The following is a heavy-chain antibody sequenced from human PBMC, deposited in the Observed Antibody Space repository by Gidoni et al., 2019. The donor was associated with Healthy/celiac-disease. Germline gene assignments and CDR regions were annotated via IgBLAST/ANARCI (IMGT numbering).Heavy chain of an antibody. V-gene: IGHV3-13*05. CDR1: GFTFSSYD. J-gene: IGHJ6*02. D-gene: IGHD3-10*01. CDR3: ARGDYYGSGSCGMDV. CDR2: IDTAGDP. Sequence: EVQLVESGGGLVQPGGSLRLSCAVSGFTFSSYDMHWVRQTSGKGLEWVSTIDTAGDPYYPGSVKGRFTISRENAKNSLYLQMNSLRAGDTAVYYCARGDYYGSGSCGMDVWGQGTTVTVSS.